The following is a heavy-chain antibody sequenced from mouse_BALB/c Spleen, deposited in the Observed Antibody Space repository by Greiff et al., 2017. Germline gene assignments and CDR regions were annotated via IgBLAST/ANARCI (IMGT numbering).Heavy chain of an antibody. V-gene: IGHV1S22*01. CDR1: GYTFTSYW. Sequence: LKQPGSELVRPGASVKLSCKASGYTFTSYWMHWVKQRPGQGLEWIGNIYPGSGSTNYDEKFKSKATLTVDTSSSTAYMQLSSLTSEDSAVFYCTGSSDFDDWGQGTTLTVSS. J-gene: IGHJ2*01. D-gene: IGHD1-1*01. CDR2: IYPGSGST. CDR3: TGSSDFDD.